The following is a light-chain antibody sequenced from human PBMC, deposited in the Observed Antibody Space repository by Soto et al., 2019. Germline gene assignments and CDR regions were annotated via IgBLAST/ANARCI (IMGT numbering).Light chain of an antibody. V-gene: IGLV2-14*01. CDR2: EVS. J-gene: IGLJ1*01. Sequence: QSALTQPASVSASPGQSITICCTLTSIDFGAYNYVSWYQQYPGKGPKLMIFEVSNRPSGVPDRFSGPRSGTSASLAITGLQAEDEADYYCQSYDSSLTGSKVFGSGTKVTVL. CDR1: SIDFGAYNY. CDR3: QSYDSSLTGSKV.